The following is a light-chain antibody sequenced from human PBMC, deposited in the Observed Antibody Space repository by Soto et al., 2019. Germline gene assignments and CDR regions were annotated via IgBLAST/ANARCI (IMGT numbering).Light chain of an antibody. Sequence: EIVLTQSPATLSLCPGARATLSGRASQSVSIYLAWYQQKPGQAPSLLIYDASNTATGIPARFSGSGSGTEFPLPTSSLEPEDVAAYYCHQRRNWPNTFGQGTRVEIK. V-gene: IGKV3-11*01. CDR3: HQRRNWPNT. J-gene: IGKJ5*01. CDR1: QSVSIY. CDR2: DAS.